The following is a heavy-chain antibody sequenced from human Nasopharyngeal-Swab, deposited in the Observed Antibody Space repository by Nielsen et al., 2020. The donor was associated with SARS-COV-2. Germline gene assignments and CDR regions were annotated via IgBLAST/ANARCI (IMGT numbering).Heavy chain of an antibody. CDR1: GFIFGDYA. Sequence: GVLRLSCTTSGFIFGDYAMSWFRQAPGKGLEWVGFIRSKTYGGAPEYAASVKGRFTISRDGAESIAYLHMNSLETEDTGVYYCARSVGSYYGQGAFDIWGQGTMVTVSS. V-gene: IGHV3-49*01. CDR3: ARSVGSYYGQGAFDI. D-gene: IGHD1-26*01. J-gene: IGHJ3*02. CDR2: IRSKTYGGAP.